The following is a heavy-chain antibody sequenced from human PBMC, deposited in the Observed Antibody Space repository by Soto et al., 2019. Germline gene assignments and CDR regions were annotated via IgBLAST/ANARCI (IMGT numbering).Heavy chain of an antibody. CDR1: GGSISSGDYY. CDR3: ARVVASRRGWFDP. D-gene: IGHD2-15*01. CDR2: IYYSGST. J-gene: IGHJ5*02. V-gene: IGHV4-30-4*01. Sequence: PSETLSLTCTVSGGSISSGDYYWSWIRQPPGKGLEWIGYIYYSGSTYYNPSLKSRVTISVDTSKNQFSLKLSSVTAADTAVYYCARVVASRRGWFDPWGQGTLVTVS.